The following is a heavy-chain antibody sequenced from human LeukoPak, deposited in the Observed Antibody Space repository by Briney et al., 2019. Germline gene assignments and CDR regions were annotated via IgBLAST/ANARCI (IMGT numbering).Heavy chain of an antibody. V-gene: IGHV1-18*01. CDR2: ISAYNGNT. J-gene: IGHJ3*02. CDR1: GYTFTSYG. Sequence: ASVKVSCKASGYTFTSYGISWVRQAPGQGLKWMGWISAYNGNTNYAQKLQGRVTMTTDTSTSTAYMELRSLRSDDTAVYYCARRNNWNEIDAFDIWGQGTMVTVSS. CDR3: ARRNNWNEIDAFDI. D-gene: IGHD1-1*01.